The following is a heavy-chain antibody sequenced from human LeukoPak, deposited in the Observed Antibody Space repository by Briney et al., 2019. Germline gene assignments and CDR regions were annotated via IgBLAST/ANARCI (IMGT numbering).Heavy chain of an antibody. D-gene: IGHD3-10*01. V-gene: IGHV3-30*02. CDR1: GFTFSSYG. CDR3: ARSQDGSGSYFYYFYIDV. J-gene: IGHJ6*03. Sequence: GGSLRLSCGASGFTFSSYGMHWVRQAPGKGLEWVAFIRYDGSNKYYADSVKGRFTISRDNSKNTLYLQMNSLRAEDTAVYYCARSQDGSGSYFYYFYIDVWGKGTTV. CDR2: IRYDGSNK.